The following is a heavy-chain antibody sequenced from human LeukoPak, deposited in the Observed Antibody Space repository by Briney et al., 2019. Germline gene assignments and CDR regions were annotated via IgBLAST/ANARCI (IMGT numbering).Heavy chain of an antibody. CDR1: GYTFTDYY. V-gene: IGHV1-2*02. Sequence: GASVTVSCKASGYTFTDYYMHWVRQARGKGVEWVGWINPNSGGTNNAQKFQGRVTITRHTSISTAYMDLSRLRSHDTAVYYCASLVNIAAAVYDAFDIWGQGTMVTVSS. J-gene: IGHJ3*02. CDR2: INPNSGGT. CDR3: ASLVNIAAAVYDAFDI. D-gene: IGHD6-13*01.